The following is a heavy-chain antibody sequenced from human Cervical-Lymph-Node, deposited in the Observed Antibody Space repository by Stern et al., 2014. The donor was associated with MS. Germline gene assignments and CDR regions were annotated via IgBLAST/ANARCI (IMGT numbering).Heavy chain of an antibody. CDR2: ISGSGGST. V-gene: IGHV3-23*04. CDR3: AKHTTNWGLIDY. D-gene: IGHD7-27*01. CDR1: GFNFSSYA. J-gene: IGHJ4*02. Sequence: EVQLVEAGGGLVQPGGSLRLSCVASGFNFSSYAMSWVRPAPGKGLERVSTISGSGGSTYYADSVKGRFTISRDNSKSTLFLQMNSLRAGDTAVYYCAKHTTNWGLIDYWGQGTLVTVSS.